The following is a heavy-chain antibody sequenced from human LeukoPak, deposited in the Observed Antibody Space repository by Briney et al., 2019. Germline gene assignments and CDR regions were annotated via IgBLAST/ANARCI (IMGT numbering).Heavy chain of an antibody. D-gene: IGHD6-13*01. V-gene: IGHV3-23*01. CDR3: AKAASSSWPSYYYGMDV. J-gene: IGHJ6*02. CDR2: ITGSGGNT. Sequence: PGGSLRLSCAASGFIFSSYSMSWVRQAPGKGLEWVSVITGSGGNTYYADSVKGRFTISKDNSKNTVYLQMSSPRVDDTAVYYCAKAASSSWPSYYYGMDVWGQGTTVTVSS. CDR1: GFIFSSYS.